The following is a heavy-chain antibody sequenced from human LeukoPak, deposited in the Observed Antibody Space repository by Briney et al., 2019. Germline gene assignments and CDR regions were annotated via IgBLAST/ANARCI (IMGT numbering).Heavy chain of an antibody. CDR2: IIPIFGTA. CDR1: GYTFTGYY. D-gene: IGHD6-13*01. CDR3: ARSTGYSSSWYAFDY. J-gene: IGHJ4*02. V-gene: IGHV1-69*13. Sequence: GASVKVSCKASGYTFTGYYMHWVRQAPGQGLEWMGGIIPIFGTANYAQKFQGRVTITADESTSTAYMELSSLRSEDTAVYYCARSTGYSSSWYAFDYWGQGTLVTVSS.